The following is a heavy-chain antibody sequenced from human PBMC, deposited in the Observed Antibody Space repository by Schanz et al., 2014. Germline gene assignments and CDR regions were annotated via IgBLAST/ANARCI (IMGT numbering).Heavy chain of an antibody. V-gene: IGHV4-31*03. J-gene: IGHJ4*02. CDR2: IYYSGST. CDR1: GGSISSGGYY. CDR3: ARAKQWAAAGLDMEY. Sequence: QVHLQESGPGLVKPSQTLSLTCTVSGGSISSGGYYWSWIRQHPGKGLEWIGFIYYSGSTSYNPSLKSRVTISVDTSKNQFSLKVRSVTAADTAVYYCARAKQWAAAGLDMEYWGQGTLVTVSS. D-gene: IGHD6-13*01.